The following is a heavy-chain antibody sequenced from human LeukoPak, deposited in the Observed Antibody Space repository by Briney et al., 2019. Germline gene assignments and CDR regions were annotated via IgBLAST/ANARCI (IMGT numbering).Heavy chain of an antibody. CDR1: GFTFSSYA. J-gene: IGHJ5*02. CDR2: ISGSGGST. D-gene: IGHD6-19*01. V-gene: IGHV3-23*01. CDR3: AKDGYSSGSTNWFDP. Sequence: GGSLRLSCAASGFTFSSYAMSWVRQAPGKGLEWVSAISGSGGSTYYADSVKGRFAISRDNSKNTLYLQMNSLRAEDTAVYYCAKDGYSSGSTNWFDPWGQGTLVTVSS.